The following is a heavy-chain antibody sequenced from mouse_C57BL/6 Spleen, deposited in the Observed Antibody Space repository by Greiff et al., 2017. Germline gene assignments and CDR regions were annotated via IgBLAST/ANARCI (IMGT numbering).Heavy chain of an antibody. D-gene: IGHD3-2*02. CDR2: INPSTGGT. Sequence: EVQLQQSGPELVKPGASVKISCKASGYSFTGYYMNWVKQSPEKSLEWIGEINPSTGGTTYNQKFKAKATLTVDKSSSTAYMQLKSLTSEDSAVYYCARLDSSGYYAMDYWGQGTSVTVSS. CDR1: GYSFTGYY. J-gene: IGHJ4*01. V-gene: IGHV1-42*01. CDR3: ARLDSSGYYAMDY.